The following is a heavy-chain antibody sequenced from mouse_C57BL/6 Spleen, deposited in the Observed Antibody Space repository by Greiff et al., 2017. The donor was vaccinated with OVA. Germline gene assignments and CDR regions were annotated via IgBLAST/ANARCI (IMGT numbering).Heavy chain of an antibody. D-gene: IGHD2-12*01. CDR2: IDPSDSYS. CDR3: ARSGSYYDAMDY. CDR1: GYTFTSYW. V-gene: IGHV1-69*01. Sequence: QVQLQQPGAELVMPGASVKLSCKASGYTFTSYWMHWVKQRPGQGLEWIGAIDPSDSYSNYNQKFKGKSTLTVDKSSSTAYMQLSSLTSEDSAVYYCARSGSYYDAMDYWGQGTSVTVAS. J-gene: IGHJ4*01.